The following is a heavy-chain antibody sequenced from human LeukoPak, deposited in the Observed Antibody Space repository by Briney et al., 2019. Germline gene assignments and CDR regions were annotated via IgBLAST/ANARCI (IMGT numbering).Heavy chain of an antibody. CDR3: ARAPPPMYSSSAPFDY. Sequence: SETLSLTCTVSGGSIGTYYCNWIRQPPGKGLEGIGYVYTSGNTDYNPSLKSPVTISVDTSKTQFSLKLSSVTAADTAIYYCARAPPPMYSSSAPFDYWGQGTLVTVSS. CDR2: VYTSGNT. CDR1: GGSIGTYY. V-gene: IGHV4-4*09. J-gene: IGHJ4*02. D-gene: IGHD6-6*01.